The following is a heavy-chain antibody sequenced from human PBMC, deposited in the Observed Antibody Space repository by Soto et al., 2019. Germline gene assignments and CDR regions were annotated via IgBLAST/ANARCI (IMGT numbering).Heavy chain of an antibody. J-gene: IGHJ6*02. CDR3: ARPRVTPHSGRDV. CDR2: ISSSGSTI. D-gene: IGHD4-17*01. Sequence: QVQLVESGGGLVKPGGSLRLSCAASGFTFSDYYMSWIRQAPGKGLQWVSYISSSGSTIYYADSVKGRFTISRDNAKNSLYMQMNSLRDEDTAVYYSARPRVTPHSGRDVWGQGTTVTVSS. V-gene: IGHV3-11*01. CDR1: GFTFSDYY.